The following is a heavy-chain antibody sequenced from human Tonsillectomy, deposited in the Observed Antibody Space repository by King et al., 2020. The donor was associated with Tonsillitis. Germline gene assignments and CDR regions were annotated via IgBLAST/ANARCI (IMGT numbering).Heavy chain of an antibody. CDR2: ISSSSYI. D-gene: IGHD6-19*01. Sequence: QLVQSGGGLVKPGGSLRLSCEASGFTFSNYSMNWVRQAPGKGLEWVSSISSSSYIYYADSVKGRFTISRDNAKNSLYLQMNSLRAEDTAVYYCARVSVPGFYYYYAMDVWGQGTTVTVSS. CDR1: GFTFSNYS. CDR3: ARVSVPGFYYYYAMDV. J-gene: IGHJ6*02. V-gene: IGHV3-21*01.